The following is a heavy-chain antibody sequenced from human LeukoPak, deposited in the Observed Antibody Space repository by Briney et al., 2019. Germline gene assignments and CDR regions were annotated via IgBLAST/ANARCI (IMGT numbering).Heavy chain of an antibody. Sequence: GGSLRLSCAASGFTFSSYGMHWVRQAPGKGLEWVAVISYDGSNKYYADSVKGRFTISRDNSKNTLYLQMNSLRAEDTAVYYCAKEFTVAGTNAFDIWGQGTMVTVSS. CDR2: ISYDGSNK. CDR1: GFTFSSYG. J-gene: IGHJ3*02. CDR3: AKEFTVAGTNAFDI. D-gene: IGHD6-19*01. V-gene: IGHV3-30*18.